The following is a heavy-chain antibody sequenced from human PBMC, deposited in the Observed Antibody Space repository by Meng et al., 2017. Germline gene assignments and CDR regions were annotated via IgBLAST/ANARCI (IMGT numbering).Heavy chain of an antibody. D-gene: IGHD1-1*01. CDR3: AKNAALDF. V-gene: IGHV3-48*03. Sequence: GESLKSSCAATGFTFSSYEMNWVRQAPGQGLEWVSYISSSGSTIYNGDSVKGRFTISRDNAKNSLYLQMNSLRAEDTAVYYCAKNAALDFWGQGTLVTVSS. CDR1: GFTFSSYE. CDR2: ISSSGSTI. J-gene: IGHJ4*02.